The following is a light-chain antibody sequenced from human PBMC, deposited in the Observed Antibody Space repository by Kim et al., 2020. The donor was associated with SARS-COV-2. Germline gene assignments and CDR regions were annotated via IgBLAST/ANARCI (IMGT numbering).Light chain of an antibody. CDR3: SSYAGSNNHWV. Sequence: QSALTQPPSASGSPGQSVTISCTGTSSDVGGYNYVSWYQQHPGKAPKLMIYEVSKRPSGVPDRFSGSKSGNTASLTVSGLQAEDEADYYCSSYAGSNNHWVFVGRTHLTIL. J-gene: IGLJ2*01. V-gene: IGLV2-8*01. CDR2: EVS. CDR1: SSDVGGYNY.